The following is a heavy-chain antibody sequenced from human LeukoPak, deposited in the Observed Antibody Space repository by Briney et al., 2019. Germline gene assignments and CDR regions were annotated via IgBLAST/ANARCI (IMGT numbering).Heavy chain of an antibody. CDR3: ARSAEEWELLNWFDP. Sequence: GGSLRLSCAASGFTFSSYSMNWVRQAPGKGLEWVSSISSSSSYIYYADSVKGRFTISRDNAKNSLYLQMNSLRAEDTAVYYCARSAEEWELLNWFDPWGQGTLVTVSS. D-gene: IGHD1-26*01. CDR2: ISSSSSYI. CDR1: GFTFSSYS. V-gene: IGHV3-21*01. J-gene: IGHJ5*02.